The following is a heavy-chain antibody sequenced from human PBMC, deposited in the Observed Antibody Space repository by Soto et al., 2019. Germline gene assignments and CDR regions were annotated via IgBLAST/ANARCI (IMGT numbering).Heavy chain of an antibody. CDR3: ARAVGDPLYYLDY. CDR1: GGSISSGGYY. J-gene: IGHJ4*02. CDR2: IYYSGST. D-gene: IGHD6-19*01. V-gene: IGHV4-31*03. Sequence: SETLSLTCTVSGGSISSGGYYWSWIRQHPGKGLEWIGYIYYSGSTYYNPSLKSRVTISVDTSKNQFSLKLSSVTAADTAVYYCARAVGDPLYYLDYWGQGTLVTVSS.